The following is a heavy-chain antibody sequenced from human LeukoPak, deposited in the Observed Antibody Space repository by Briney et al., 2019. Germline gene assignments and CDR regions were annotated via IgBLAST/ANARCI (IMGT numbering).Heavy chain of an antibody. V-gene: IGHV7-4-1*02. CDR2: INTNTGNP. Sequence: GASVKVSCKASGYTFTSYAMNWVRQAPGQGLEWMGWINTNTGNPKYAQGFTGRVVFSLDTSVSTAYLQISSLKAEDTAVYYCARDSVLLWFGELLEETWFAPWGQGTLVTVSS. D-gene: IGHD3-10*01. CDR1: GYTFTSYA. J-gene: IGHJ5*02. CDR3: ARDSVLLWFGELLEETWFAP.